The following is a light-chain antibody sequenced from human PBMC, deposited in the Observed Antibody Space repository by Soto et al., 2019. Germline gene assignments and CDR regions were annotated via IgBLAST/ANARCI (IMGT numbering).Light chain of an antibody. CDR2: GAS. CDR3: RQYGYSPKT. CDR1: QSVSSDY. Sequence: EIFLTHSACTLSLSRFQRSTLAYVASQSVSSDYLAWYQQKPGQAPRLLIYGASSRATGIPDRFSGSGSGTDFTLTISRLEPEDFAVYYCRQYGYSPKTFGQGTKVDIK. V-gene: IGKV3-20*01. J-gene: IGKJ1*01.